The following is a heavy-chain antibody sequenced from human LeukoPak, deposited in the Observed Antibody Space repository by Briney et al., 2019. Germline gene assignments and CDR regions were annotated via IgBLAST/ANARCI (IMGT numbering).Heavy chain of an antibody. J-gene: IGHJ4*01. CDR1: GVTLSGYA. Sequence: QAGGSLRLSCVASGVTLSGYAMSWVRQAPGRGLEWIPGISGSAGSTNYADSVKGRFTISRDNSKNTLYLQMDSLRADDTAVYYCAKGSIFGGPARLYYFDYWGQGTLVTGSS. D-gene: IGHD3-3*01. CDR3: AKGSIFGGPARLYYFDY. CDR2: ISGSAGST. V-gene: IGHV3-23*01.